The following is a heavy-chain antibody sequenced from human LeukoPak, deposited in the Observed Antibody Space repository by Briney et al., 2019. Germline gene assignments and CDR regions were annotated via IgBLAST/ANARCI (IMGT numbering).Heavy chain of an antibody. J-gene: IGHJ6*03. V-gene: IGHV4-4*07. CDR2: IYTSGST. CDR1: GGSISSYY. CDR3: ARDRMESGFGYYYYMDV. D-gene: IGHD3-3*01. Sequence: PSETLSLTXTVSGGSISSYYWSWIRQPAGKGLEWIGRIYTSGSTNYNPSLKSRVTMSVDTSKNQFSLKLSSVTAADTAVYYCARDRMESGFGYYYYMDVWGKGTTVTVSS.